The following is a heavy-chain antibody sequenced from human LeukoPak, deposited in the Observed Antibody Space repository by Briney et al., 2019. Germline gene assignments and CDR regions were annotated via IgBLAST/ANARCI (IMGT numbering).Heavy chain of an antibody. D-gene: IGHD2-8*01. V-gene: IGHV1-2*02. Sequence: GASVTVSCTASGYTFTVYYMHWVRHGPGQGLERIGWINPNSAGTNYAQKFQGRVTMTRDTSISTAYIELSRLRSDAAAVYYCARDPRGYCTNGVCYSTYYYYYYMDVWGKGTTVSVSS. J-gene: IGHJ6*03. CDR1: GYTFTVYY. CDR2: INPNSAGT. CDR3: ARDPRGYCTNGVCYSTYYYYYYMDV.